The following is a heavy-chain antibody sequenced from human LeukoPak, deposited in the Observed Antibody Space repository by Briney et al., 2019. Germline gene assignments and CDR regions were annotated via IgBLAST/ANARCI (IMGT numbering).Heavy chain of an antibody. V-gene: IGHV4-59*11. CDR1: GASISSHF. CDR3: ARDPERGDGYGLDL. Sequence: PSETLSLTCTVSGASISSHFWNWIRQSPGKGLEWIGYIYYSGRTNYNPSLKSRVTILVDTSKTQFSLKVFSVTAADTAVYYCARDPERGDGYGLDLWGQGKVVTVSS. J-gene: IGHJ3*01. CDR2: IYYSGRT. D-gene: IGHD3-10*01.